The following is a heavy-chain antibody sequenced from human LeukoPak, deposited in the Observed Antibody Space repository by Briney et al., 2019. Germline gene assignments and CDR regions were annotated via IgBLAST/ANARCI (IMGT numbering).Heavy chain of an antibody. CDR1: GASISSQY. CDR2: IYNSGST. J-gene: IGHJ5*02. CDR3: ARRRIDSMYNWFDP. Sequence: AETLSLTCSVAGASISSQYWTWIRQPPGKGLEWIGYIYNSGSTNYNPSLKSRVTMSIDTSKNQFSLRLTSVTAADTAVYYCARRRIDSMYNWFDPWGQGTLVIVSS. V-gene: IGHV4-59*11. D-gene: IGHD2-21*01.